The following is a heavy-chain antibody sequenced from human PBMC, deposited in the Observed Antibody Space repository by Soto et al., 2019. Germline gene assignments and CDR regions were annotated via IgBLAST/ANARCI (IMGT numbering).Heavy chain of an antibody. CDR3: AGPNLAVAGNVAFDI. D-gene: IGHD6-19*01. J-gene: IGHJ3*02. V-gene: IGHV3-7*03. CDR2: IHPDGSVQ. Sequence: EVQLVESGGGLVQPGGSLRLSCAASGFTFSRYWMTGVRQAPGNGLEWVANIHPDGSVQTDIHSVKGRFTISRDNAKDSLHLQMNILSDEDTAVYYCAGPNLAVAGNVAFDIWGQGTMVTVSA. CDR1: GFTFSRYW.